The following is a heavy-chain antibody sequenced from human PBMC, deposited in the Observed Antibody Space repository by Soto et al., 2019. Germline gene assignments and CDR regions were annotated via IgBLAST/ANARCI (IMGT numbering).Heavy chain of an antibody. J-gene: IGHJ4*02. CDR2: IKSRADGGTA. D-gene: IGHD2-2*01. Sequence: PGGSLRLSCAASGFTFSNAWMAWVRQAPGKGLEWVGRIKSRADGGTAEYAAPVKGRFTISRDDSKTTLYLQMNTLKTEDTAVYYSDTTRDFSASWHDYWGQGTLVTVSS. V-gene: IGHV3-15*01. CDR1: GFTFSNAW. CDR3: DTTRDFSASWHDY.